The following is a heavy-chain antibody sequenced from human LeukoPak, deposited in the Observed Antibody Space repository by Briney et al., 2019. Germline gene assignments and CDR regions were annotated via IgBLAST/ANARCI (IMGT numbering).Heavy chain of an antibody. Sequence: ASVKVSCKASGYTFTGYYMHWVRQAPGQGLEWMGWINPKSGGTNYAQKFQGRVTMTRDTSISTAYMELSRLRSDDTAVYYCARYRWDCSSASCSYYFDYWGQGTLVTVSS. CDR1: GYTFTGYY. CDR2: INPKSGGT. D-gene: IGHD2-2*01. V-gene: IGHV1-2*02. J-gene: IGHJ4*02. CDR3: ARYRWDCSSASCSYYFDY.